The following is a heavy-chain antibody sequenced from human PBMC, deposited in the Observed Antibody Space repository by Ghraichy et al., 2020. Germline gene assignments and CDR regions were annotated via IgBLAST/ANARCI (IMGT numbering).Heavy chain of an antibody. D-gene: IGHD6-19*01. CDR1: GFIFRSYA. V-gene: IGHV3-64*02. J-gene: IGHJ4*02. CDR3: TRSREEASGWFYFDY. Sequence: GGSLRLSCAGSGFIFRSYAMHWVRQVPGKGLEHVSAISSNGDTAFYADSVKGRFTISRDSSKDTLYLQLGSLRAEDTAVYYCTRSREEASGWFYFDYWGQGALVTVSS. CDR2: ISSNGDTA.